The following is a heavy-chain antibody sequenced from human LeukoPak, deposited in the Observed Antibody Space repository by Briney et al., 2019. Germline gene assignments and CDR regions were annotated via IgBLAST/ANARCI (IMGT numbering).Heavy chain of an antibody. J-gene: IGHJ4*02. V-gene: IGHV3-30-3*01. CDR2: ISYDGSNK. CDR3: ARDKAIFSYFDY. CDR1: GFTLSSYA. D-gene: IGHD3-3*01. Sequence: GRSLRLSCAASGFTLSSYAMHWVRQAPGKGLEWVAVISYDGSNKYYADSVKGRFTISRDNSKNTLYLQMNSLRAEDTAVYYCARDKAIFSYFDYWGQGTLVTVSS.